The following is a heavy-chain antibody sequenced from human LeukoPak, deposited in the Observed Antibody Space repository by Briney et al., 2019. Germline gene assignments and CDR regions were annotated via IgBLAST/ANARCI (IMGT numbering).Heavy chain of an antibody. V-gene: IGHV1-3*01. CDR3: VRTLEDIVVVPAAMTYWFDP. CDR1: GYTFTSYA. Sequence: ASVKVSCKASGYTFTSYAMHWVRQAPGQRLEWMGWINAGNGNTKYSQKFQGRVTMTTDTSTSTAYMELRSLRSDDTAVYYCVRTLEDIVVVPAAMTYWFDPWGQGTLVTVSS. CDR2: INAGNGNT. D-gene: IGHD2-2*01. J-gene: IGHJ5*02.